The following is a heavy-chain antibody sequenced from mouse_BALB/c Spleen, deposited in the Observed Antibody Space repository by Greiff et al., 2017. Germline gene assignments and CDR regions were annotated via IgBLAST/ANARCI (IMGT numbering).Heavy chain of an antibody. D-gene: IGHD3-2*01. CDR2: ICAGGST. CDR1: GSSLTSYG. J-gene: IGHJ3*01. Sequence: VKLVESGPGLVAPSQCLSISCTVSGSSLTSYGVHWVRQPPGKGLEWLGVICAGGSTNYNSALMSRLSISKDNSKSQVFLKMNSLQTDDTATYCCAREGRQLGLRGRFACWGQGTLVTVSA. V-gene: IGHV2-9*02. CDR3: AREGRQLGLRGRFAC.